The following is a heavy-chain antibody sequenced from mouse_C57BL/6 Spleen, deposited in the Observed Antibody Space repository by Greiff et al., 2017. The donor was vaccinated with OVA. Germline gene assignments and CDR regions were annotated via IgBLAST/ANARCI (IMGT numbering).Heavy chain of an antibody. Sequence: QVQLQQSGAELVKPGASVKISCKASGYAFSSYWMNWVKQRPGKGLEWIGQIYPGDGDTNYNGKFKGKATLTADKSSSTAYMQLSSLTSEDSAVDFYARGDSSGYEGYWGQGTTLTVSS. CDR2: IYPGDGDT. V-gene: IGHV1-80*01. D-gene: IGHD3-2*02. CDR1: GYAFSSYW. CDR3: ARGDSSGYEGY. J-gene: IGHJ2*01.